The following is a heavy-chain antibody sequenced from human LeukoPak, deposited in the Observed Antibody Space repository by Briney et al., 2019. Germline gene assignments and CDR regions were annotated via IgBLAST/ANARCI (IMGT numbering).Heavy chain of an antibody. J-gene: IGHJ4*02. CDR2: IYTSGST. Sequence: MPSQTLSLTCTVSGGSISSGSYYWSWIRQPAGKGLEWIGRIYTSGSTNYNPSLKSRVTISVDTSKNQFSLKLSSVTAADTAVYYCTGGVDDSSGYSHDYFDYWGQGTLVTVSS. CDR1: GGSISSGSYY. V-gene: IGHV4-61*02. CDR3: TGGVDDSSGYSHDYFDY. D-gene: IGHD3-22*01.